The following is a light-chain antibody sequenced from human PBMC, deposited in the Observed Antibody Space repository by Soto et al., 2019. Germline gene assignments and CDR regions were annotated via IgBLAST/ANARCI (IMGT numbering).Light chain of an antibody. CDR1: SSNIGAGYD. J-gene: IGLJ2*01. CDR2: GNS. Sequence: QLVLTQPPSVSGAPGQRVTISCTGSSSNIGAGYDVHWYQQLPGTAPKLLLYGNSNRPSGVPDRFSGSKSGTSASLAITGLQAEDEADYFCQSYDSSAFVVFGGGTKLTVL. V-gene: IGLV1-40*01. CDR3: QSYDSSAFVV.